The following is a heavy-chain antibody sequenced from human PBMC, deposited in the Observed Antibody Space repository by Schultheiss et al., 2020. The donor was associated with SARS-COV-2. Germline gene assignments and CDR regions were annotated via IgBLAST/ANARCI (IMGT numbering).Heavy chain of an antibody. CDR2: IKSKTDGGTT. V-gene: IGHV3-15*07. CDR1: GLTLANAW. Sequence: GESLKISCAASGLTLANAWMHWVRQAPGQGLDWVGRIKSKTDGGTTDYAAPVKGRFTISRDDSKNTLYLQMNSLKTEDTAVYYCTTDRVYDYVWGSYRYVDYWGQGTLVTVSS. D-gene: IGHD3-16*02. J-gene: IGHJ4*02. CDR3: TTDRVYDYVWGSYRYVDY.